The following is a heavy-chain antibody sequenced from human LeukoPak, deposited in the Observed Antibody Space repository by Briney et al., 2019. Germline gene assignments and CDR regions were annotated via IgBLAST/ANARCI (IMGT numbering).Heavy chain of an antibody. V-gene: IGHV4-4*08. D-gene: IGHD2/OR15-2a*01. J-gene: IGHJ3*02. CDR2: IYYSGST. Sequence: SAALSLTCTVSGGFISSYYWSWIRPPPGEGLEWGWNIYYSGSTNYNPSLKSRVTISVDTSKNQYSLKLSSVTAADTAVYYCARESTIINAFDIWGQGTMVTVSS. CDR3: ARESTIINAFDI. CDR1: GGFISSYY.